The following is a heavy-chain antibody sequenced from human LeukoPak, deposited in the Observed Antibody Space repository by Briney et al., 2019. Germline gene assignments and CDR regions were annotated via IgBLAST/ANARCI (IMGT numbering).Heavy chain of an antibody. CDR3: ARDSDQAYGSGSYQS. Sequence: QSGGSLRLSCAASGFTVSGNYMSWARQAPGKGLEWVSLIYSGGSTYYADSVKGRFTISRDNSKNTLYLQMNSLRAEDTAVYYCARDSDQAYGSGSYQSWGQGTLVTVSS. CDR2: IYSGGST. J-gene: IGHJ4*02. CDR1: GFTVSGNY. V-gene: IGHV3-53*01. D-gene: IGHD3-10*01.